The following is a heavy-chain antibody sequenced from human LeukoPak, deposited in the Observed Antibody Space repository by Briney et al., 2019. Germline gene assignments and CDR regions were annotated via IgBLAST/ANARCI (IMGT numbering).Heavy chain of an antibody. V-gene: IGHV4/OR15-8*02. CDR3: ATRHHSRTYMVPLDS. Sequence: SETLSLTCAVYGVSISSDNWWTWVRQPPGQGLEWIGETHRSGDTKYNPSLNGRVTISMDNSKNQLSLNLISVTAADTAIYFCATRHHSRTYMVPLDSWGQGTLATVSS. CDR2: THRSGDT. CDR1: GVSISSDNW. J-gene: IGHJ4*02. D-gene: IGHD3-10*01.